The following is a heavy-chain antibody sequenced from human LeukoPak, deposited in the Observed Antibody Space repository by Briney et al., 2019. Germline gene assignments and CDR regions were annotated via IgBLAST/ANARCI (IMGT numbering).Heavy chain of an antibody. CDR3: ARGDTYGSYLDL. V-gene: IGHV4-34*01. D-gene: IGHD5-18*01. CDR2: INHSGST. CDR1: GGSFSDYY. Sequence: SETLTLTCTVYGGSFSDYYWYWIRQPPAKGLEWIGEINHSGSTNYNPSLKSRVTISTDTPENQFSLKVNSVTAADTAVYYCARGDTYGSYLDLWGRGTLVSVSS. J-gene: IGHJ2*01.